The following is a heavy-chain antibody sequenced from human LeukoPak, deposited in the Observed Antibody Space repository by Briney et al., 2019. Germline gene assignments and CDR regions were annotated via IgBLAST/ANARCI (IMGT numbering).Heavy chain of an antibody. CDR1: GGSISSSNW. V-gene: IGHV4-4*02. J-gene: IGHJ6*02. D-gene: IGHD2-2*01. Sequence: SETLSLTCAVSGGSISSSNWWSWVRQPPGKGLEWIGQIYHSGSTNYNPSLKSRVTISVDKPKNQFSLKLRSVTAADTAVYYCARLHDIVVVPAAPYYYGMDVWGQGTTVTVSS. CDR2: IYHSGST. CDR3: ARLHDIVVVPAAPYYYGMDV.